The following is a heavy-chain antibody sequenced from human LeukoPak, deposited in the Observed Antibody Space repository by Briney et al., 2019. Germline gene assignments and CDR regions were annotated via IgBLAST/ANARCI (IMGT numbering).Heavy chain of an antibody. CDR3: AKTDRTGALGRFRMRSDAFDI. CDR2: ISGSGGNI. Sequence: GGSLRLSCAASGFTFSSYAMSWVRQAPGKGLEWVSGISGSGGNIHYVDSVKGRFTISRDNSKNMLYLRMNSLRAEDTAVYYCAKTDRTGALGRFRMRSDAFDIWGQGTMVTVSS. D-gene: IGHD3-3*01. CDR1: GFTFSSYA. V-gene: IGHV3-23*01. J-gene: IGHJ3*02.